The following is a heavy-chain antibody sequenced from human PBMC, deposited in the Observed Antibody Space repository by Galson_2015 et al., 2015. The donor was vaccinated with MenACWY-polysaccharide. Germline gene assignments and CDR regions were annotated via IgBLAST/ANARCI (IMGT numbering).Heavy chain of an antibody. CDR1: GLTVSSSY. V-gene: IGHV3-23*01. J-gene: IGHJ4*02. CDR3: ARIFSSGSIIFHFDY. Sequence: SLRLSCAASGLTVSSSYMSWVRQAPGKGLEWVSTIYSGAYTSSSGSTHYADSVKDRFTISRDNSKNTVYLQMNSLRAEDTAVYFCARIFSSGSIIFHFDYWGQGALVTVSS. CDR2: IYSGAYTSSSGST. D-gene: IGHD2/OR15-2a*01.